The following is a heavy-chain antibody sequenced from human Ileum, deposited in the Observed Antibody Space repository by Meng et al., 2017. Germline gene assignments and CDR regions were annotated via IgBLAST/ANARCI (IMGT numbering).Heavy chain of an antibody. D-gene: IGHD4-23*01. V-gene: IGHV4-4*02. CDR2: IYHSGLV. Sequence: QVQLKESGPGLVKPSGTLSLTCAVSGGSISTTNWWNWVRQPPGEGLEWIGEIYHSGLVNYNLSLKSRVTLSIDKSKNQFSFKLISVTAADTGVYYCAANSGKKMHSWGQGTLVTVSS. J-gene: IGHJ4*02. CDR1: GGSISTTNW. CDR3: AANSGKKMHS.